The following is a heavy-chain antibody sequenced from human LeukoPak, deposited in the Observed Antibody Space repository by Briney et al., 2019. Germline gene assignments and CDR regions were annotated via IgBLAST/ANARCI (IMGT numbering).Heavy chain of an antibody. J-gene: IGHJ4*02. CDR3: ARVTGDSSGYSDYFDY. V-gene: IGHV4-4*07. D-gene: IGHD3-22*01. Sequence: SETLSLTCTVSGGSISSYYWSWIRQPAGKGLEWIGRIYTSGSTNCNPSLKSRVTMSVDTSKNQFSLKLSSVTAADTAVYYCARVTGDSSGYSDYFDYWGQGTLVTVSS. CDR2: IYTSGST. CDR1: GGSISSYY.